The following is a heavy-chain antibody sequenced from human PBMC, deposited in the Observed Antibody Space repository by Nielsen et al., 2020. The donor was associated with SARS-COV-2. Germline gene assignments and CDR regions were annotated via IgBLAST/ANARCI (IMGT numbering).Heavy chain of an antibody. J-gene: IGHJ6*03. V-gene: IGHV1-18*01. Sequence: ASVKVSCKASGYTFTIYDINWVRQAPGQGLEWMGWISAYNGNTNYAQKFQGRVTMTTDTSTSTAYMELRILRSDDTAVYYCARAPYPYYYMDVWGKGTTVTVSS. CDR2: ISAYNGNT. CDR3: ARAPYPYYYMDV. CDR1: GYTFTIYD.